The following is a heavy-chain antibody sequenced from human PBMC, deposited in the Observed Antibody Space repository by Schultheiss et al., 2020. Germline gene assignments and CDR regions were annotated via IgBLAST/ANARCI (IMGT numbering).Heavy chain of an antibody. CDR1: GFTFSDYY. J-gene: IGHJ6*02. CDR3: ARDPSTVTGRFQYYYYGMDV. CDR2: ISGSGGST. V-gene: IGHV3-23*01. Sequence: GGSLRLSCAASGFTFSDYYMSWVRQPPGKGLEWVSAISGSGGSTYYADSVKGRFTISRDNSKNTLYLQMGSLRAEDMAVYYCARDPSTVTGRFQYYYYGMDVWGQGTTVTVSS. D-gene: IGHD4-11*01.